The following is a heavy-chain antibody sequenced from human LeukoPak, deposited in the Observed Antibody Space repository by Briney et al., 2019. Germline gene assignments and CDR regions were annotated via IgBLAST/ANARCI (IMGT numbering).Heavy chain of an antibody. D-gene: IGHD1-26*01. CDR2: IHFNGNP. J-gene: IGHJ4*02. CDR1: GDSISGGTFY. V-gene: IGHV4-39*01. Sequence: PSETLSLTCTVSGDSISGGTFYWGWVRQPPGQGLEWIGSIHFNGNPYSNPSLKSPVTISVDMPKNQFSLSLSSVTVADTAVYYCAGRVGATIWTGLHFWGQGILVTVSS. CDR3: AGRVGATIWTGLHF.